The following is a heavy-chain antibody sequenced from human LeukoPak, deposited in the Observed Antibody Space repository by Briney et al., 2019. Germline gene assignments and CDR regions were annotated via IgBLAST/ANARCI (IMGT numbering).Heavy chain of an antibody. CDR1: GYTFTSYG. CDR2: IIPILGIA. V-gene: IGHV1-69*04. Sequence: GASVKVSCKASGYTFTSYGISWVRQAPGQGLEWMGRIIPILGIANYAQKFQGRVTITADKSTSTAYMELSSLRSEDTAVYYCASPMVVRGVHPFDYWGQGTLVTVSS. D-gene: IGHD3-10*01. J-gene: IGHJ4*02. CDR3: ASPMVVRGVHPFDY.